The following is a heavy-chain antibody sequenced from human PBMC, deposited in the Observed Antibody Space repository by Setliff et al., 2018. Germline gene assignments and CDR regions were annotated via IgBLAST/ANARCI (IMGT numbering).Heavy chain of an antibody. Sequence: SVKVSCKASGYTFTSYDINWMRQASGQGLEWMGRIIPIFGTANYAQKFQGRVTITADKSTSTAYMELSSLRSEDTAVYYCARYRVVPAALNWFDPWGQGTLVTVSS. D-gene: IGHD2-2*01. CDR3: ARYRVVPAALNWFDP. J-gene: IGHJ5*02. V-gene: IGHV1-69*06. CDR1: GYTFTSYD. CDR2: IIPIFGTA.